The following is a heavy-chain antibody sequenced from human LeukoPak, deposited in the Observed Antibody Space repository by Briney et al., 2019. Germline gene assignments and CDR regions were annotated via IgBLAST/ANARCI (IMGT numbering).Heavy chain of an antibody. Sequence: SETLSLTCAVPGGSISSGGYYWSWIRQPPGKGLEWIGEINHSGSTNYNPSLKSRVTISVDTSKNQFSLKLSSVTAADTAVYYCARVVSAMPNWFDPWGQGTLVTVSS. CDR1: GGSISSGGYY. CDR2: INHSGST. CDR3: ARVVSAMPNWFDP. D-gene: IGHD2-2*01. V-gene: IGHV4-34*01. J-gene: IGHJ5*02.